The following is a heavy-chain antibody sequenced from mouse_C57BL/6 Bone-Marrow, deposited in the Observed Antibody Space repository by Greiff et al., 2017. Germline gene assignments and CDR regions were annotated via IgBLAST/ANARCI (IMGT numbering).Heavy chain of an antibody. CDR3: ARPAWFAY. J-gene: IGHJ3*01. V-gene: IGHV1-82*01. CDR1: GYAFSSSW. CDR2: IYPGDGDT. Sequence: QVQLKESGPELVKPGASVKISCKASGYAFSSSWMNWVKQRPGQGLEWIGRIYPGDGDTNYNGKFKGKATLTADKSSSTAYMQLSSLTSEDYAVYCCARPAWFAYWGQGTLVTVSA.